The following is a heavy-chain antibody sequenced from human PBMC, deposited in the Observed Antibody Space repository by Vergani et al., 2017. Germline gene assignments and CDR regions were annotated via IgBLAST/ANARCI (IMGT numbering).Heavy chain of an antibody. V-gene: IGHV4-34*01. CDR2: INHSGST. CDR3: ASQYDFWRPLDAFDI. D-gene: IGHD3-3*01. J-gene: IGHJ3*02. CDR1: GGSFSGYY. Sequence: QVQLQQWGAGLLKPSETLSLTCAVSGGSFSGYYWSWIRQPPGKGLEWMGEINHSGSTNYNPSLKSRVTISVDTSKNQFSLKLSSVTSADTAVYYCASQYDFWRPLDAFDIWGQGTMVTVSS.